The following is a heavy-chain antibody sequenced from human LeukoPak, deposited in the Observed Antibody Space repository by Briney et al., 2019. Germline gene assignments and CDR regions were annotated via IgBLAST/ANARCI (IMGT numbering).Heavy chain of an antibody. J-gene: IGHJ6*03. CDR1: GGSISSYY. CDR3: TRVSGGYPLYYYYMEV. CDR2: TKNSGRT. V-gene: IGHV4-34*01. D-gene: IGHD2-15*01. Sequence: PSETLSLTCTVPGGSISSYYWCWIRQPPGEGVWWIGQTKNSGRTNYNPSLKSRVDISVETSKNQFSLILKSATAADTAVYCFTRVSGGYPLYYYYMEVWGKGNTFTVSS.